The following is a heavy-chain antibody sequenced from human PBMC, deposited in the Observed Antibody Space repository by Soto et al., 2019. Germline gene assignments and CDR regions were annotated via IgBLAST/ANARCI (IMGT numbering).Heavy chain of an antibody. CDR1: GFTFSSYA. CDR2: ISFDGSNK. D-gene: IGHD3-10*01. Sequence: GGSLRLPCAASGFTFSSYAMHWFRQAPGKGLDGGAGISFDGSNKYYADSVKGRFTISRDNSKNTLCLQMNSLRAEDTAVYYCARHTVRGFDYWGQGTLVTVSS. CDR3: ARHTVRGFDY. V-gene: IGHV3-30-3*01. J-gene: IGHJ4*02.